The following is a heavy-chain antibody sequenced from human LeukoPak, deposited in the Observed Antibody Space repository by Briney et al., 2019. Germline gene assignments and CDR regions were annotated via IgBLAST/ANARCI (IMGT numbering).Heavy chain of an antibody. D-gene: IGHD2-15*01. Sequence: GGSLRLSCAASGFTFSSYSMNWVRQAPGKGLEWVSSISSSSSYIYYADSVKGRFTISRDNAKNSLYLQMNSLRVEDTAVYYCARYGGRAGSDYWGQGTLVTVSS. CDR3: ARYGGRAGSDY. CDR1: GFTFSSYS. V-gene: IGHV3-21*06. J-gene: IGHJ4*02. CDR2: ISSSSSYI.